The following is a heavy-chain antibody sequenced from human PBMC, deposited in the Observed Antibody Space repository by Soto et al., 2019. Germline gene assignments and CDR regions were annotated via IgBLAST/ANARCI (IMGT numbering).Heavy chain of an antibody. D-gene: IGHD3-22*01. CDR2: IIPIFGTA. J-gene: IGHJ4*02. Sequence: SVKVSCKASGGTFSSYAISWVRQAPGQGLEWMGGIIPIFGTANYAQKFQGRVTITADESTSTAYMELSSLRSEDTAVYYWASDNRSNYYDSSGYYSTDYWGQGTLVTVSS. V-gene: IGHV1-69*13. CDR1: GGTFSSYA. CDR3: ASDNRSNYYDSSGYYSTDY.